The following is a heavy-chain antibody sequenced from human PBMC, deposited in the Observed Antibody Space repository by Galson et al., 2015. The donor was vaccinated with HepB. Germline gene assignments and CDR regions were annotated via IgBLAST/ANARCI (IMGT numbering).Heavy chain of an antibody. CDR1: GYTFTAYY. V-gene: IGHV1-69-2*01. D-gene: IGHD3-22*01. CDR3: ATEHQTRHYYDSSGYGN. Sequence: VKVSCKVSGYTFTAYYMHCVQQAPGKGLEWMGLVDPEDGETIYAEKFQGRVTITADTSTDTAYMELSSLRSEDTAVYYCATEHQTRHYYDSSGYGNWGQGTLVTVSS. CDR2: VDPEDGET. J-gene: IGHJ4*02.